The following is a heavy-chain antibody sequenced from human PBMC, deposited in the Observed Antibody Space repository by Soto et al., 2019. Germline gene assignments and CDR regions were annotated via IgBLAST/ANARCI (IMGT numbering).Heavy chain of an antibody. J-gene: IGHJ6*02. D-gene: IGHD4-17*01. CDR3: ARGDATKIVVTTYYGMDV. CDR2: IIPVFGTA. CDR1: GGSLSNYG. Sequence: QVQLVQSGAEVKKPGSSVKVSCKASGGSLSNYGISWVRLAPGQGLEWMGGIIPVFGTANYAQKFQGRVTITADESTSIVYMDVTSLRSEDTAVYYCARGDATKIVVTTYYGMDVWGQGTTVTVSS. V-gene: IGHV1-69*12.